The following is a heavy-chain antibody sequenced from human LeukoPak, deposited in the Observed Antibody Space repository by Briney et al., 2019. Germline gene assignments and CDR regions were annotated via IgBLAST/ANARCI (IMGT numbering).Heavy chain of an antibody. V-gene: IGHV3-9*01. CDR1: GFTFDDYA. J-gene: IGHJ4*02. Sequence: GGSLRLSCAASGFTFDDYAMHWVRQAPGKGLEWVSGISWNSGSIGYADSVKGRFTISRDNAKNSLYLQMNSLRAEDTALYYCASLYSGRYSSDYWGQGTLVTVSS. CDR3: ASLYSGRYSSDY. CDR2: ISWNSGSI. D-gene: IGHD1-26*01.